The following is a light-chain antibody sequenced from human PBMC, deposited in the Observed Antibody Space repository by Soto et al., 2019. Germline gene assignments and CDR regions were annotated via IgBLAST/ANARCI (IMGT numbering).Light chain of an antibody. V-gene: IGKV1-5*01. CDR2: DAS. Sequence: IQMTRAPCSLSASVGDRVTITCRASQSISSWLAWYQQKPGKAPKLLVYDASSLESGVPSRFSGSGSGTEFTLTISSLQPDDFATYYCQQYNSYSGGTFGQGTKVDIK. CDR3: QQYNSYSGGT. CDR1: QSISSW. J-gene: IGKJ1*01.